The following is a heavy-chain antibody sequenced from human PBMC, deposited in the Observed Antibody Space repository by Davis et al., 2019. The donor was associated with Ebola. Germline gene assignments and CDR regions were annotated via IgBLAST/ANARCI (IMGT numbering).Heavy chain of an antibody. J-gene: IGHJ6*02. CDR1: GGTFSSYA. D-gene: IGHD4-11*01. V-gene: IGHV1-69*13. Sequence: SVKVSCKASGGTFSSYAISWVRQAPGQGLEWMGGIIPIFGTANYAQKFQGRVTITADESTSTAYMELSSLRSEDTAVYYCASGGLAVTMDYYYGMDVWGQGTTVTVSS. CDR2: IIPIFGTA. CDR3: ASGGLAVTMDYYYGMDV.